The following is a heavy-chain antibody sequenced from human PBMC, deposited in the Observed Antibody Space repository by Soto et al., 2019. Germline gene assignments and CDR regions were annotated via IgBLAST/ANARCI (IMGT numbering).Heavy chain of an antibody. CDR2: ISAYNGNT. J-gene: IGHJ4*02. CDR3: ARDSPPVDY. CDR1: GYTFTNYG. Sequence: QVQLVQSGAEVKKPGASVKVSCKASGYTFTNYGISWVRQAPGQGLEWMGWISAYNGNTNYAQKPQGRVTMTTDTSTCTAYMELRSLRSADTAVNYCARDSPPVDYWGQGTLVTVSS. V-gene: IGHV1-18*01.